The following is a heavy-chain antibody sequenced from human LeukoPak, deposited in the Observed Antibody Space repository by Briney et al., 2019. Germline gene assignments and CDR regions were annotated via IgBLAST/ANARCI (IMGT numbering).Heavy chain of an antibody. CDR3: ARATSSSWYLLDY. CDR1: GGSISSGGYY. V-gene: IGHV4-31*03. J-gene: IGHJ4*02. CDR2: IYYSGST. D-gene: IGHD6-13*01. Sequence: SQTLSLTCTVSGGSISSGGYYWSWIRQHPGKGLEWIGYIYYSGSTYYNPSLKSRVTISVDTSKNQFSLKLSSVTAADTAVYYCARATSSSWYLLDYWGQGTLVTVSS.